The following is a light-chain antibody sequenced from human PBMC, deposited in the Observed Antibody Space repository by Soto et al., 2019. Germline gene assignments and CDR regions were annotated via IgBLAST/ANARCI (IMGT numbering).Light chain of an antibody. J-gene: IGLJ1*01. CDR2: QDN. CDR3: QSYDESNPV. V-gene: IGLV6-57*01. Sequence: NFMLTQPHSLSESPGKTVTISCTRSSGSISSNFVQWSQQRPGSSPTTVIYQDNQSPSGVPHRFSGSIDRSSNSASLTISRLRTEDESAVSRQSYDESNPVFGPGPKHTVL. CDR1: SGSISSNF.